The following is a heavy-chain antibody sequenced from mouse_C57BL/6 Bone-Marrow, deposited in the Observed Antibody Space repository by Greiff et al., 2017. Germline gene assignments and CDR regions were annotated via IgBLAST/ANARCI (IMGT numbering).Heavy chain of an antibody. CDR2: IDPSDSYT. CDR3: AREYYTWFAY. CDR1: GYTFTSYW. D-gene: IGHD2-12*01. J-gene: IGHJ3*01. Sequence: QVQLQQPGAELVMPGASVKLSCKASGYTFTSYWMHWVKQRPGQGLEWIGEIDPSDSYTNYNQKFKGKSTLTVNKSSSTAYMQLSRLTSEDSAVYYCAREYYTWFAYWGQGTLVTVSA. V-gene: IGHV1-69*01.